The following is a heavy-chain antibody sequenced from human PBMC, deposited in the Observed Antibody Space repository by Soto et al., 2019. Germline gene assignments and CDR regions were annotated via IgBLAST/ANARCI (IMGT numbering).Heavy chain of an antibody. CDR2: IYPGDSDT. CDR1: VYSVTSYS. CDR3: ARLSSSSHSAFDY. D-gene: IGHD6-6*01. Sequence: GAAPKTPRESSVYSVTSYSNVRLLYMPGKGLEWMGIIYPGDSDTRYSPSFQGQVTISADKSISTAYLQWSSLKASDTAMYYCARLSSSSHSAFDYWGQGTLVTVSS. V-gene: IGHV5-51*01. J-gene: IGHJ4*02.